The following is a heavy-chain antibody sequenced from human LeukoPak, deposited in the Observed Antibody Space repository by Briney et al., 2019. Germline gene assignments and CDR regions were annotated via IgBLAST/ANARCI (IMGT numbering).Heavy chain of an antibody. CDR2: INPNTGDT. D-gene: IGHD6-13*01. CDR1: VYTFTGYF. CDR3: ARKSMAAVGTFDY. V-gene: IGHV1-2*02. Sequence: ASVKVSCKAAVYTFTGYFMHWVRQAPGQGLEWMGWINPNTGDTRYAQKFQGRVTMTRDTSISTAYLELSRLRSDDTALYYCARKSMAAVGTFDYWGQGTLVTVSS. J-gene: IGHJ4*02.